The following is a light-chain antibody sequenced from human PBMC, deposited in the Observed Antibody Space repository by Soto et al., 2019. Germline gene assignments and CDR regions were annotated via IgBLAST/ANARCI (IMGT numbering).Light chain of an antibody. CDR2: GHN. CDR3: QSYDSSLSGSGV. Sequence: QSVLTQPPSVSGAPGQRVTISCTGSYFNIGAGYELHWYQQIPGTAPKLLISGHNNRPSGVPDRFFGSKSGTSASLTSIGLQAEDEADYYCQSYDSSLSGSGVFGGGTKLTVL. J-gene: IGLJ3*02. V-gene: IGLV1-40*01. CDR1: YFNIGAGYE.